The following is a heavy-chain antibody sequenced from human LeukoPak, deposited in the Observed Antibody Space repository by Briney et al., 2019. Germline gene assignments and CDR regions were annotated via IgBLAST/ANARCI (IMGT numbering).Heavy chain of an antibody. D-gene: IGHD3-22*01. V-gene: IGHV3-66*01. J-gene: IGHJ5*02. CDR3: ASEYYYDSSGFSAS. CDR2: IYSGGST. Sequence: PGGSLRLSCAASGFTVSSNYMSWVRQAPGKGLEWVSVIYSGGSTYYADSVKGRFTISRDNSKNTLYLQMNSLRDEDTAVYYCASEYYYDSSGFSASWGQGTLVTVSS. CDR1: GFTVSSNY.